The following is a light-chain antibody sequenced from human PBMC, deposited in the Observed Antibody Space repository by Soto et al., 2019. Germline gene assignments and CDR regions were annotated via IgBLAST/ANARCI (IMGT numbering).Light chain of an antibody. Sequence: SYELTQPPSMSVAPGQTARITCGGNNVGGNTVHWYQQKSGQAPLLVIYYNTDRPSGIPERFSGSNSGNKATLTISWVEAGDEADYYCQLWDSSSYHPIFGGGTKLTFL. J-gene: IGLJ2*01. CDR1: NVGGNT. CDR3: QLWDSSSYHPI. CDR2: YNT. V-gene: IGLV3-21*04.